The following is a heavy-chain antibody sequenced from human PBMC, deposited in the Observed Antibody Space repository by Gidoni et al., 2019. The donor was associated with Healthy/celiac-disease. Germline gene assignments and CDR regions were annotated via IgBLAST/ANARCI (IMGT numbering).Heavy chain of an antibody. CDR3: ARVSYYDSSGPYGIPPI. CDR1: GFTFSSYS. J-gene: IGHJ3*02. V-gene: IGHV3-21*06. D-gene: IGHD3-22*01. CDR2: ISSSSSYI. Sequence: EVQLVESGGGLVKPGGSLRLSCAASGFTFSSYSMNWVRQAPGKGLEWVSSISSSSSYIYYADSVKGRFTISRDNAKNSLYLQMNSLRAEDTAVYYCARVSYYDSSGPYGIPPIWGQGTMVTVSS.